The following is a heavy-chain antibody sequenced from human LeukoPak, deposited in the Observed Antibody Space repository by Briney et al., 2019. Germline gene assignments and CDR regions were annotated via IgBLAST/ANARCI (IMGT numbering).Heavy chain of an antibody. V-gene: IGHV3-21*01. CDR1: GFTFSSYS. D-gene: IGHD5-18*01. Sequence: NPGGSLRLSCAASGFTFSSYSMNWVRQAPGKGLEWVSSISSSSSYIYYADSVKGRFTISRDNAKNSLYLQMNSLRAEDTAVYYCLLRQIQLWGTDYWGQGTLVTVSS. J-gene: IGHJ4*02. CDR2: ISSSSSYI. CDR3: LLRQIQLWGTDY.